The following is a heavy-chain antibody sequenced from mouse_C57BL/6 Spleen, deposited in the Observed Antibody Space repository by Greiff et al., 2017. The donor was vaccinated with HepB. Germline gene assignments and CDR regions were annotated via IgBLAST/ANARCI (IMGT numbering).Heavy chain of an antibody. CDR1: GFTFSSYA. CDR2: ISSGGDYI. Sequence: EVKLVESGEGLVKPGGSLKLSCAASGFTFSSYAMSWVRQTPEKRLEWVAYISSGGDYIYYADTVKGRFTISRDNARNTLYLQMSSLKSEDTDMYYCTRADAPYFDVWGTGTTVTVSA. V-gene: IGHV5-9-1*02. CDR3: TRADAPYFDV. J-gene: IGHJ1*03.